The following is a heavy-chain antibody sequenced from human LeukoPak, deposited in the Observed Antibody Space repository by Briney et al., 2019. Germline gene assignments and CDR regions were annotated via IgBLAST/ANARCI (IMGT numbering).Heavy chain of an antibody. Sequence: GGSLRLSCAASGFTFSSYAMHWVRQAPGKGLEWVSYISSSGSTIYYADSVKGRFTISRDNAKNSLYLQMNSLRAEDTAVYYCARAPLYCSGGSCYTRSGYYYYGMDVWGQGTTVTVSS. D-gene: IGHD2-15*01. V-gene: IGHV3-48*04. CDR2: ISSSGSTI. CDR1: GFTFSSYA. CDR3: ARAPLYCSGGSCYTRSGYYYYGMDV. J-gene: IGHJ6*02.